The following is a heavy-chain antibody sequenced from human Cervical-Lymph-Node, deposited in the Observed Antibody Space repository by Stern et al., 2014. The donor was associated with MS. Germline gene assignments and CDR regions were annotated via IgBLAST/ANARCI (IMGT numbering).Heavy chain of an antibody. CDR2: IIYSGSS. Sequence: VQLVESGPGLVKPSQTLSLTCTVSGGSITRGGDYLSWVRQRPGKGLEWVGYIIYSGSSYYNPSLKSRVTISVDTSKNQFSLRLTSVTAADTAVYYCARFSLFGEYYFDSWGQGTLVTVSS. CDR1: GGSITRGGDY. D-gene: IGHD3-10*01. V-gene: IGHV4-31*02. J-gene: IGHJ4*02. CDR3: ARFSLFGEYYFDS.